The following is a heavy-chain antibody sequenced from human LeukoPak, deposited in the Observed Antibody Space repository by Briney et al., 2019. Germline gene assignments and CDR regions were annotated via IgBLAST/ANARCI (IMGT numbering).Heavy chain of an antibody. D-gene: IGHD3-10*01. V-gene: IGHV3-53*05. J-gene: IGHJ4*02. CDR3: VKSGSY. CDR1: GFSVSSNY. Sequence: GGSLRLSCAASGFSVSSNYMSWVRQAPGKGLEWASVIYSGGSTYYADSVKGRFTISRDNFKNTLYLQMSSLRAEDTAVYYCVKSGSYWGQGTLVTVSS. CDR2: IYSGGST.